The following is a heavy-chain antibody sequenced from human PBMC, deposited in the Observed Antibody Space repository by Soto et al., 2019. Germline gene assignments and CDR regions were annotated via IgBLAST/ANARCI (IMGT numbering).Heavy chain of an antibody. CDR3: ARMYYDFWSGSHGMDV. CDR1: GGSFSCYY. Sequence: SETLSLTCAVYGGSFSCYYWSWIRQPPGKGLEWIGEINHSGSTNYNPSLKSRVTIPVDTSKNQFSLKLSSVTAADTAVYYCARMYYDFWSGSHGMDVWGQGTTVTVSS. D-gene: IGHD3-3*01. J-gene: IGHJ6*02. CDR2: INHSGST. V-gene: IGHV4-34*01.